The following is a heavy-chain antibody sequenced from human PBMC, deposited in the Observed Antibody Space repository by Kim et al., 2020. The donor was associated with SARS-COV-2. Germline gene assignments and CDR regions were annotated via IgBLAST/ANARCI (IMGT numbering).Heavy chain of an antibody. D-gene: IGHD7-27*01. CDR2: GGST. J-gene: IGHJ4*02. CDR3: ARDLRDWG. Sequence: GGSTNYADSVKVRFTISRDDSKNTLYLQMNSLRAEDTAVYYCARDLRDWGWGQGTLVPVSS. V-gene: IGHV3-66*01.